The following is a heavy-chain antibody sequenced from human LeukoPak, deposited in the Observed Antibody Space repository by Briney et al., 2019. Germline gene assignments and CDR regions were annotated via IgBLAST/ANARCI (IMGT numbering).Heavy chain of an antibody. D-gene: IGHD5-24*01. CDR2: ISSYSGTI. V-gene: IGHV3-48*02. J-gene: IGHJ4*02. CDR3: AREMGY. Sequence: GGSLRLSCAASGFTFSSYSMNWVRQAPGKGLEWVSYISSYSGTISYADSVKGRFAISRDNAKNSLYLQMNSLRDEDTAIYYCAREMGYWGQGTLVTVSS. CDR1: GFTFSSYS.